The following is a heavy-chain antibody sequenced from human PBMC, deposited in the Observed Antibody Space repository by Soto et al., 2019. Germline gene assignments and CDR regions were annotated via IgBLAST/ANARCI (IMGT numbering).Heavy chain of an antibody. CDR2: ISYDGSNK. J-gene: IGHJ4*02. CDR3: AGTYYDFWSGYYGPFDY. Sequence: GGSLRLSCAASGFTFSSYAMHWVRQAPGKGLGWVAVISYDGSNKYYADSVKGRFTISRDNSKNTLYLQMNSLRAEDTAVYYCAGTYYDFWSGYYGPFDYWGQGTLVTVSS. CDR1: GFTFSSYA. D-gene: IGHD3-3*01. V-gene: IGHV3-30-3*01.